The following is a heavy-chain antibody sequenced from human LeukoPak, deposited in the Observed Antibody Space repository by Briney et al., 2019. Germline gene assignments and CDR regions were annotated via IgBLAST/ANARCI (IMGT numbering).Heavy chain of an antibody. CDR3: ARRGIAAAAAPFDY. CDR2: ISWNSGSI. D-gene: IGHD6-13*01. Sequence: GGSLRLSCAASGFTFDDYAMHWVRQAPGKGLEWVSGISWNSGSIGYADSVKGRFTISRDNAKNSLYLQMNSLRAEDTALYYCARRGIAAAAAPFDYWGQGTLVTVSS. J-gene: IGHJ4*02. V-gene: IGHV3-9*01. CDR1: GFTFDDYA.